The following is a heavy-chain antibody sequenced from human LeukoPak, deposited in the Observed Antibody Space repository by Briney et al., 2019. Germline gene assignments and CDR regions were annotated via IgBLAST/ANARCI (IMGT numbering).Heavy chain of an antibody. V-gene: IGHV3-30*03. CDR3: ARPHCYDTSGYCPGFDL. CDR2: ISSDGTYT. Sequence: GGSLRLSCAASGFTFSTYGMHWVRQAPGKGLEWVALISSDGTYTFYGDSLKGRFTISRDNSKNTLYLQMNSLRPEDTAVYFCARPHCYDTSGYCPGFDLWGQGTLVTVSS. CDR1: GFTFSTYG. D-gene: IGHD3-22*01. J-gene: IGHJ4*02.